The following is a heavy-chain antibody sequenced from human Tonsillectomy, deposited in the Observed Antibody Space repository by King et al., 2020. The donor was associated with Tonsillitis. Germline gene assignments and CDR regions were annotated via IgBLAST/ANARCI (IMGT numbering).Heavy chain of an antibody. V-gene: IGHV1-46*01. CDR2: INPSGGST. Sequence: QLVQSGAEVKKPGASVKVSCKASGYTFTSYYMHWVRQAPGQGLEWMGIINPSGGSTSYAQKFQGRVTMTRDTSTSTVYMELSSLRSEDTAVYYCARDGHYDRSGYEGWDTFSGMDVWGQGTTVTVSS. D-gene: IGHD3-22*01. J-gene: IGHJ6*02. CDR1: GYTFTSYY. CDR3: ARDGHYDRSGYEGWDTFSGMDV.